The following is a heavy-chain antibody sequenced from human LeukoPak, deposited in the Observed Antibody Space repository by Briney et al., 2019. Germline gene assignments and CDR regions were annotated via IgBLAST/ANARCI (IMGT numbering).Heavy chain of an antibody. CDR2: INSDGSST. Sequence: GGSLRLSWAASGFTFSRYWMHWVRQAPGKGLVWVSRINSDGSSTSYADSVKGRFTISRDNAKNTLYLQMNSLRAEDTAVYYSARVAGYCSSTSCYALSGYYGMDVWGQGTTVTVSS. V-gene: IGHV3-74*01. CDR1: GFTFSRYW. J-gene: IGHJ6*02. CDR3: ARVAGYCSSTSCYALSGYYGMDV. D-gene: IGHD2-2*01.